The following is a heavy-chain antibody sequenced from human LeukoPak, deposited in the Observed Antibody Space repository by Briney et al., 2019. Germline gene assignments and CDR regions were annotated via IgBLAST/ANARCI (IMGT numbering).Heavy chain of an antibody. CDR3: ARATPKRTYYYYGMDV. CDR1: GGSISSYY. V-gene: IGHV4-59*01. D-gene: IGHD1/OR15-1a*01. CDR2: IYYSGST. Sequence: SETLSLTCTVSGGSISSYYWSWIRQPPGKGLEWIGYIYYSGSTNYNPPLKSRVTISVDTSKNQFSLKLSSVTAADTAVYYCARATPKRTYYYYGMDVWGQGTTVTVSS. J-gene: IGHJ6*02.